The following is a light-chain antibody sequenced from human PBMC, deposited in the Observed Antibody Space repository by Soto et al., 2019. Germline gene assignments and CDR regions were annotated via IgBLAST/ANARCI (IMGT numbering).Light chain of an antibody. Sequence: EIVMTQSPATQSVSPGERAILSCRASHSVSTALAWYQQKPGQAPRLLIYGASTRATGVPARFSGTGSGTEFTLTISSLQSEDFAVYYCQQYNDRWTFGQGTKVDIK. CDR2: GAS. CDR3: QQYNDRWT. CDR1: HSVSTA. J-gene: IGKJ1*01. V-gene: IGKV3-15*01.